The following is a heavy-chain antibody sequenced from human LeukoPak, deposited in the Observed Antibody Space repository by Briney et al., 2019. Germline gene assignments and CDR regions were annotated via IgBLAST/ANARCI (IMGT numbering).Heavy chain of an antibody. J-gene: IGHJ4*02. D-gene: IGHD5-24*01. CDR2: IYYSGST. V-gene: IGHV4-59*08. Sequence: PSETLSLTCTVSGGSISSYYWSWIRQPPGKGLEWIGYIYYSGSTNYNPSLKSRVTISVDTSKNQFSLKLSSVTAADTAVYYRARHSVEMAGTWDYWGQGTLVTVSS. CDR1: GGSISSYY. CDR3: ARHSVEMAGTWDY.